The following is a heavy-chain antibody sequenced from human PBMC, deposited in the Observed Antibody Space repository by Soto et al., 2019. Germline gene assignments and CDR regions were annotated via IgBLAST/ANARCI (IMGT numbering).Heavy chain of an antibody. Sequence: QVQLVQSGAEVKKPGSSVKVSCKASGGTFSSYAISWVRQAPGQGLEWMRGIIPIFGTANYAQKFQGRVTITADESTSTAYMELSSLRSEDTAVYYCARDPYDSSGYYLPYFDYWGQGTLVTVSS. D-gene: IGHD3-22*01. V-gene: IGHV1-69*01. CDR3: ARDPYDSSGYYLPYFDY. CDR2: IIPIFGTA. J-gene: IGHJ4*02. CDR1: GGTFSSYA.